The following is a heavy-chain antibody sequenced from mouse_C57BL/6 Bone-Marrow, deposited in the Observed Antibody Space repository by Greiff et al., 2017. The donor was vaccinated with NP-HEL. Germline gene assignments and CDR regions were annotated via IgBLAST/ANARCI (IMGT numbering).Heavy chain of an antibody. CDR2: ISYDGSN. D-gene: IGHD3-2*02. J-gene: IGHJ4*01. CDR1: GYSITSGYY. CDR3: AREQLRLPYYAMDY. Sequence: EVHLVESGPGLVKPSQSLSLTCSVTGYSITSGYYWNWIRQFPGNKLEWMGYISYDGSNNYNPSLKNRISITRDTSKNQFFLKLNSVTTEDTATYYCAREQLRLPYYAMDYWGQGTSVTVSS. V-gene: IGHV3-6*01.